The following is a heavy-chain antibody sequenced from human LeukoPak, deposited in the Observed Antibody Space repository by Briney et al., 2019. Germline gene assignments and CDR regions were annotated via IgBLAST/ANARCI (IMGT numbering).Heavy chain of an antibody. D-gene: IGHD6-13*01. Sequence: HSGGSLRLSWAASGFTFRSYSMNGVGQAPGKGREGVSYISSSSSTIYYADSVKGRFTISRDNAKNSLYLQMHSLRAEDTAVYYCARESYGSSWSSSIDYWGQGTLVTVSS. CDR1: GFTFRSYS. CDR2: ISSSSSTI. J-gene: IGHJ4*02. CDR3: ARESYGSSWSSSIDY. V-gene: IGHV3-48*04.